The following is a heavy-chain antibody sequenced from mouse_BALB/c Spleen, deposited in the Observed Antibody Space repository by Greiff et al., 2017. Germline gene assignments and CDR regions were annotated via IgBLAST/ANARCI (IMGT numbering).Heavy chain of an antibody. CDR1: GFTFSSYG. V-gene: IGHV5-6-3*01. D-gene: IGHD2-1*01. Sequence: EVQVVESGGGLVQPGGSLKLSCAASGFTFSSYGMSWVRQTPDKRLELVATINSNGGSTYYPDSVKGRFTISRDNAKNTLYLQMSSLKSEDTAMYYCAREDGNFYAMDYWGQGTSVTVSS. CDR2: INSNGGST. J-gene: IGHJ4*01. CDR3: AREDGNFYAMDY.